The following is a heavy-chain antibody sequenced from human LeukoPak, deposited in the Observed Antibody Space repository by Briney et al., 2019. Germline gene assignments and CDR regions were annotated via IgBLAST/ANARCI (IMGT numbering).Heavy chain of an antibody. V-gene: IGHV3-7*01. J-gene: IGHJ4*02. CDR2: IKEDGSEN. CDR3: AAESSSSWEGH. CDR1: GFPFSRHW. Sequence: GGSLELSGEASGFPFSRHWMSWVRQAPGKGLQWVANIKEDGSENYYVDSVKGRFTISRDNAKNSLYLQMNSLRAEDTAVYYCAAESSSSWEGHWGQGTLVTVSS. D-gene: IGHD6-6*01.